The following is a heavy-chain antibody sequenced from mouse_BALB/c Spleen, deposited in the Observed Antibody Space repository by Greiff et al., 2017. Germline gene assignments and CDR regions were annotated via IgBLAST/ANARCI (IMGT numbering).Heavy chain of an antibody. CDR1: GYTFTEYI. D-gene: IGHD2-10*01. Sequence: QVQLKESGTVLARPGASVKMSCKASGYTFTEYIIHWVKQRSGQGLEWIGWFYPGSGSIKYNEKFKDKATLTADKSSSTVYMELSRLTSEDSAVYFCARHEAYYGNYVDYFDYWGQGTTLTVSS. V-gene: IGHV1-62-2*01. CDR2: FYPGSGSI. CDR3: ARHEAYYGNYVDYFDY. J-gene: IGHJ2*01.